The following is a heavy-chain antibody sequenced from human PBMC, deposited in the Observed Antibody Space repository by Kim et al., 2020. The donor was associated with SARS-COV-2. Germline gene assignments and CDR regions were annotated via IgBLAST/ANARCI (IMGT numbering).Heavy chain of an antibody. J-gene: IGHJ4*02. CDR3: ASSFGSGSYYTPFDY. V-gene: IGHV3-30*01. Sequence: SVNGRLTIASENSKNTPYLQMNSLRAEDTAVYYCASSFGSGSYYTPFDYWGQGTLVTVSS. D-gene: IGHD3-10*01.